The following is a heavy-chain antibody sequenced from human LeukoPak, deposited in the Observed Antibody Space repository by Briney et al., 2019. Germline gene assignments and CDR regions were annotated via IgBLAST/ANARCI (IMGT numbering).Heavy chain of an antibody. CDR3: ARHNGDSPFDY. J-gene: IGHJ4*02. Sequence: SETLSLTCAVYGGSFSGYYWSWIRQPPGKGLEWIGEINHSGSTNYNPSLKSRVTISVDTSKNQFSLKLSSVTAADTAVYYCARHNGDSPFDYWDQGTLVTVSS. CDR2: INHSGST. V-gene: IGHV4-34*01. D-gene: IGHD2-21*02. CDR1: GGSFSGYY.